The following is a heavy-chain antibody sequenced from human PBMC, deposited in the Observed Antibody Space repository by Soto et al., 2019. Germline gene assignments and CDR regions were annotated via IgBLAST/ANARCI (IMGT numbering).Heavy chain of an antibody. Sequence: SETLSLTCSVSGDSISNNKWWSWVRQPPGKGLEWIGEMHYSGSIHYNPSLKSRVTLSVDTSKNQFSLKVTSVTAADTAVYYCARQLSHSSRWSDAFDIWGQGTMVTVSS. J-gene: IGHJ3*02. CDR3: ARQLSHSSRWSDAFDI. CDR1: GDSISNNKW. CDR2: MHYSGSI. V-gene: IGHV4-4*02. D-gene: IGHD6-13*01.